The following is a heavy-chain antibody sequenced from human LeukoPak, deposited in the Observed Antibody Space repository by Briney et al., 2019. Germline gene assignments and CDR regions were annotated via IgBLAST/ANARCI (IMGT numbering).Heavy chain of an antibody. CDR3: ARPYYYDSSAADSLFDP. V-gene: IGHV3-21*01. CDR2: ISSSSYI. Sequence: GGSLRLSCAASGFTFSSYSMSWVRQAPGKGLEWVSSISSSSYIYYADSVKGRLTISRDNAKNSLYLQMNSLRAEDTAVYYCARPYYYDSSAADSLFDPWGQGTLVTVSS. J-gene: IGHJ5*02. CDR1: GFTFSSYS. D-gene: IGHD3-22*01.